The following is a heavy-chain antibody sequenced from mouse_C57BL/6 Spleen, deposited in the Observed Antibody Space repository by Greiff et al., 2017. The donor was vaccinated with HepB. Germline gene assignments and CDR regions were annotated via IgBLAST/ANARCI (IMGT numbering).Heavy chain of an antibody. CDR2: ISYDGSN. CDR1: GYSITSGYY. Sequence: EVQLQQSGPGLVKPSQSLSLTCSVTGYSITSGYYWNWIRQFPGNKLEWMGYISYDGSNNYNPSLKNRISITRDTSKNQFFLKLNSVTTEDTATYYCARDRGLRRAMDYWGQGTSVTVSS. J-gene: IGHJ4*01. D-gene: IGHD2-2*01. CDR3: ARDRGLRRAMDY. V-gene: IGHV3-6*01.